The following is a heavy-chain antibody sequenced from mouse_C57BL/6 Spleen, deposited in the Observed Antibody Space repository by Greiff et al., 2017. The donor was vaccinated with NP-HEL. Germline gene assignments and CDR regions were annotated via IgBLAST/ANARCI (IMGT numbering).Heavy chain of an antibody. Sequence: QVQLQQSDAELVKPGASVKISCKVSGYTFTDHTIHWMKQRPEQGLEWIGYIYPRDGSTKYNEKFKGKATLTADKSSSTAYMQLNSLTSEDSAVYSCARSPYYYGSSWYFDVWGTGTTVTVSS. CDR1: GYTFTDHT. CDR3: ARSPYYYGSSWYFDV. D-gene: IGHD1-1*01. CDR2: IYPRDGST. J-gene: IGHJ1*03. V-gene: IGHV1-78*01.